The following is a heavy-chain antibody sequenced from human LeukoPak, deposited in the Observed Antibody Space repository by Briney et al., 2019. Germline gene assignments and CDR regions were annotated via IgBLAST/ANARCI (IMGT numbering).Heavy chain of an antibody. D-gene: IGHD3-10*01. CDR2: ISSSGSTI. CDR3: ARDSVSHGAGLTFDY. V-gene: IGHV3-48*03. Sequence: PGGSLRLSCAASGFTFSSYEMNWVRQAPGKGLEWVSYISSSGSTIYYADSVKGRFTISRDNAKNSLYLQMNGLRAEDTAVYYCARDSVSHGAGLTFDYWGQGTLVTVSS. J-gene: IGHJ4*02. CDR1: GFTFSSYE.